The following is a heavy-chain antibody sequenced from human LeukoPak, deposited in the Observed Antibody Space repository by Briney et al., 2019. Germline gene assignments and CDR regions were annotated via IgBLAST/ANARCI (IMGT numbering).Heavy chain of an antibody. V-gene: IGHV4-59*08. D-gene: IGHD1-26*01. J-gene: IGHJ3*02. Sequence: SETLSLTCIVSGGSISPYHWSWIRQPPGKGLEWIGYIYNSGSTNYNPSLKSRVTISVDTSKNQFSLKLNSVTAADTAVYYCARQGGSFAFDIWGQGTMVTVSS. CDR1: GGSISPYH. CDR2: IYNSGST. CDR3: ARQGGSFAFDI.